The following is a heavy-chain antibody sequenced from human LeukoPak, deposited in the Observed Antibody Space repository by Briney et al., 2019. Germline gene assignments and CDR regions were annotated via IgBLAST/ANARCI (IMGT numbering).Heavy chain of an antibody. CDR2: IYYGGST. CDR3: ARRYSNYVHAFDI. CDR1: GGSLSSRSYY. J-gene: IGHJ3*02. V-gene: IGHV4-39*01. Sequence: KPSETLSLTCTVSGGSLSSRSYYWGWIRQPPGKGLEWIGNIYYGGSTYYNPSLKSRVTISVDTSKNQFSLKLSSVTAADTAVYYCARRYSNYVHAFDIWGRGTMVTVSS. D-gene: IGHD4-11*01.